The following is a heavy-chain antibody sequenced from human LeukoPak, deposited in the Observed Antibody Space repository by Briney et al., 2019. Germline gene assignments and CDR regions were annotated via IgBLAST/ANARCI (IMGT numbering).Heavy chain of an antibody. CDR3: ARGLIY. J-gene: IGHJ4*02. Sequence: SETLSLTCTVSGGSISSDYWSWIRQPPGKGLEWIGHIYYSGSTNYNPSLKSRVTISVDTSKNQFSLKLNSVTAADTAVYYCARGLIYWGQGTLVTVSS. D-gene: IGHD2-21*01. CDR1: GGSISSDY. CDR2: IYYSGST. V-gene: IGHV4-59*08.